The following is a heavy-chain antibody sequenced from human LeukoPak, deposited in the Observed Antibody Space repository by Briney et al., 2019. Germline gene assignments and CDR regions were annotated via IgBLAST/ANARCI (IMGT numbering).Heavy chain of an antibody. CDR3: AREVGCSSTSCYPYCGGDCHTSGVFDI. D-gene: IGHD2-2*01. CDR2: IIPIFGTA. V-gene: IGHV1-69*01. J-gene: IGHJ3*02. CDR1: GGTFSSYA. Sequence: PVKVSCKASGGTFSSYAISWVRQAPGQGLEWMGGIIPIFGTANYAQKFQGRVTITADESTSTAYMELSSLRSEDTAVYYCAREVGCSSTSCYPYCGGDCHTSGVFDIWGQGTMVTVSS.